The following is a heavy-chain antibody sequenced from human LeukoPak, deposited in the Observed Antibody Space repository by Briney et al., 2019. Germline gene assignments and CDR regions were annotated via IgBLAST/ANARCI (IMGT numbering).Heavy chain of an antibody. CDR2: INAGNGNT. CDR3: ATYPPTGNYYDSSGYSFDY. J-gene: IGHJ4*02. CDR1: GYTFTSYA. Sequence: GASVKVSCKASGYTFTSYAMHWVRQAPGQRLEWMGWINAGNGNTKYSQEFQGRVTMTEDTSTDTAYMELSSLRSEDTAVYYCATYPPTGNYYDSSGYSFDYWGQGTLVTVSS. D-gene: IGHD3-22*01. V-gene: IGHV1-3*03.